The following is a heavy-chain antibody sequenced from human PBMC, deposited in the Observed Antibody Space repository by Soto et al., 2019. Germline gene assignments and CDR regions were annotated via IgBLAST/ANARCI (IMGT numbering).Heavy chain of an antibody. V-gene: IGHV3-21*01. CDR3: ASSEDYYDSSGYSPFDI. CDR2: ISSSSSYI. J-gene: IGHJ3*02. D-gene: IGHD3-22*01. CDR1: GFTFSSYS. Sequence: EVQLVESGGGLVKPGGSLRLSCAASGFTFSSYSMNWVRQAPGKGLEWVSSISSSSSYIYYADSVKGRFTISRDNAKNSLYLQMNSLRAEDTAVYYCASSEDYYDSSGYSPFDIWGQGTMVTVSS.